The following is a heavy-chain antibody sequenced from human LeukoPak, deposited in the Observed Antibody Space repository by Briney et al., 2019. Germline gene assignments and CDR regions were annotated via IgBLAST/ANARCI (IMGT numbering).Heavy chain of an antibody. CDR1: GFTFSNAW. V-gene: IGHV3-15*07. D-gene: IGHD1-7*01. CDR2: IKSKTDGGTT. CDR3: TTDEDWNYARKDV. J-gene: IGHJ6*02. Sequence: GGSLRLSCAASGFTFSNAWMNWVRQAPGKGLEWVGCIKSKTDGGTTDYSAPVKGRFTISRDDSKNTLYLQMNSLKAEDTAVYYCTTDEDWNYARKDVWGQGATVIVSS.